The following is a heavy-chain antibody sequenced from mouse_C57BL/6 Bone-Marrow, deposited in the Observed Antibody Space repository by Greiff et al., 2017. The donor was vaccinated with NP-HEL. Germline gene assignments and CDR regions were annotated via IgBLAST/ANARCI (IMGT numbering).Heavy chain of an antibody. Sequence: EVKLEESGGGLVQPGGSMKLSCVASGFTFSNYWMNWVRQSPEKGLEWVAQIRLKSDNYATHYAESVKGRFTISRDDSKSSVYLQMNNLRAEDTGIYYCTGGTVVAYYFDYWGQGTTLTVSS. CDR2: IRLKSDNYAT. D-gene: IGHD1-1*01. CDR1: GFTFSNYW. J-gene: IGHJ2*01. CDR3: TGGTVVAYYFDY. V-gene: IGHV6-3*01.